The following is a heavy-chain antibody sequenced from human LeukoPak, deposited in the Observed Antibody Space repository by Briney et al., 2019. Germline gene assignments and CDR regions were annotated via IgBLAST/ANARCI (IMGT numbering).Heavy chain of an antibody. V-gene: IGHV3-30*04. CDR1: GFTFSSYA. J-gene: IGHJ6*02. CDR3: ARGDGGSQYYYYGMDV. D-gene: IGHD6-13*01. Sequence: GGSLRLSYAASGFTFSSYAMHWVRQAPGKGLEWVAVISYDGSNKYYADSVKGRFTISRDNSKNTLYLQMNSLRAEDTAVYYCARGDGGSQYYYYGMDVWGQGTTVTVSS. CDR2: ISYDGSNK.